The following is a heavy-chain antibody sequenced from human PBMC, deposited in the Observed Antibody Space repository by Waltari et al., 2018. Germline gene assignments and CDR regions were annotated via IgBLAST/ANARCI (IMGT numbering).Heavy chain of an antibody. V-gene: IGHV3-23*04. Sequence: EVQLVESGGGLVQPGGSLRLSCSATGFTFTSYARSWFRQGQGKWLQCGSAIRDGGGNTYYADSIKGRFTISRDNSKNTLYLQMKSLRIEDTAVYHCARAVEPDYWGQGTLVTVSS. CDR2: IRDGGGNT. D-gene: IGHD2-15*01. CDR1: GFTFTSYA. CDR3: ARAVEPDY. J-gene: IGHJ4*02.